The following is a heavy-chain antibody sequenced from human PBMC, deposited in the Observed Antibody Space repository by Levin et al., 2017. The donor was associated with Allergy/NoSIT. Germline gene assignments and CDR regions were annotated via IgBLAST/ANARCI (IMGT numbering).Heavy chain of an antibody. J-gene: IGHJ4*02. D-gene: IGHD5/OR15-5a*01. CDR1: GFTFTSYS. CDR3: ASHAPARSVYAF. CDR2: ISSSSGDI. Sequence: NPGGSLRLSCAASGFTFTSYSMNWVRQAPGKGLEWVSSISSSSGDIYYADSVKGRFTISRDNAKNSLYLQMNSLRAEDTAVYYCASHAPARSVYAFWGQGTLVTVSS. V-gene: IGHV3-21*01.